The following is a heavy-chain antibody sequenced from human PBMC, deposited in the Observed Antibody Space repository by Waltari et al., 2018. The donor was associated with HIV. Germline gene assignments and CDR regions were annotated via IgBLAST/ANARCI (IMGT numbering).Heavy chain of an antibody. CDR2: IRHDDSNR. CDR1: GFTFRGYG. Sequence: QVRLVESGGGVVPPGGSVRLSCAASGFTFRGYGKHRVRQAPGKGLEWVAFIRHDDSNRYYRDSVKGRFTISRDNSKNTVDLQMNNLKAEDTAVYYCGKDSNYFYDSTGYYCDFWGQGTLVTVSS. D-gene: IGHD3-3*01. V-gene: IGHV3-30*02. CDR3: GKDSNYFYDSTGYYCDF. J-gene: IGHJ4*02.